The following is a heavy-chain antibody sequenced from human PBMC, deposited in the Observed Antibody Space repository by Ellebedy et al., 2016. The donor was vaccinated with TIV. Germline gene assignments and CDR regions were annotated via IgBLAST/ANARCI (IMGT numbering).Heavy chain of an antibody. J-gene: IGHJ4*02. D-gene: IGHD1-1*01. CDR3: ARDRATTGKMSWYFDY. CDR1: GFTFSYYG. Sequence: GESLKISCAASGFTFSYYGIHWVRQAPGKGLEWVTVISYDGNNKYYTDSVKGRFTISREDSKNTVYLQMNNLRVEETAVYYCARDRATTGKMSWYFDYWGQGTLVTVSA. V-gene: IGHV3-30*03. CDR2: ISYDGNNK.